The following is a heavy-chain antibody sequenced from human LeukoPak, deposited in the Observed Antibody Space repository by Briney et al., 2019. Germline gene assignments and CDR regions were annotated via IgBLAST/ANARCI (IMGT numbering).Heavy chain of an antibody. CDR3: ARGRGGGDWGYFDY. D-gene: IGHD2-21*01. J-gene: IGHJ4*02. Sequence: PSETLSLTCTVSGGSISSSSYYWGWIRQPPGKGLEWIGSIYHSGSTYYNPSLKSRVTISVDTSKNQFSLKLSSVTAADTAVYYCARGRGGGDWGYFDYWGQGTLVTVSS. CDR1: GGSISSSSYY. CDR2: IYHSGST. V-gene: IGHV4-39*07.